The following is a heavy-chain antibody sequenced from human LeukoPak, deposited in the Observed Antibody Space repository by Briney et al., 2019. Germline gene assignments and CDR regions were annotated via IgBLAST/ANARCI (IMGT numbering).Heavy chain of an antibody. V-gene: IGHV4-4*07. Sequence: SETLSLTCTVSGGSISSYYWSWIRQPAGKGLEWIGRIYTSGTTHYNPSLKSRVTMSVDTSKNQFSLKLTSVTAADTAVYYCARDPTTTYGDSVIAFDIWGQGTMVTVSS. CDR1: GGSISSYY. J-gene: IGHJ3*02. D-gene: IGHD4-17*01. CDR3: ARDPTTTYGDSVIAFDI. CDR2: IYTSGTT.